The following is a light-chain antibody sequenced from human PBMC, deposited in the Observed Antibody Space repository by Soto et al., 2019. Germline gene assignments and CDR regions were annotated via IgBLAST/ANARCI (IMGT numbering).Light chain of an antibody. V-gene: IGLV2-11*01. Sequence: QSALTQPRSVSGSPGQSVTLSCTGTSTDVGNYDYVSWYLHYPGKAPKLLIYDVNKRPSGVPARFSGSKSGKTASLAISGLQPEDEADYYCCSYAGSYTVIFGGGTKLTVL. J-gene: IGLJ2*01. CDR2: DVN. CDR3: CSYAGSYTVI. CDR1: STDVGNYDY.